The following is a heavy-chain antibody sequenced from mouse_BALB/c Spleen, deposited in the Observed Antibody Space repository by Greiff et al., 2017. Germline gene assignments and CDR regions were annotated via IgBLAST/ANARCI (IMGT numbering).Heavy chain of an antibody. V-gene: IGHV7-3*02. D-gene: IGHD2-1*01. Sequence: EVKLVESGGGLVQPGGSLRLSCATSGFTFTDYYMSWVRQPPGKALEWLGFIRNKANGYTTEYSASVKGRFTISRDNSQSILYLQMNTLRAEDSATYYCARGGNYPAYWGQGTLVTVSA. CDR2: IRNKANGYTT. CDR1: GFTFTDYY. CDR3: ARGGNYPAY. J-gene: IGHJ3*01.